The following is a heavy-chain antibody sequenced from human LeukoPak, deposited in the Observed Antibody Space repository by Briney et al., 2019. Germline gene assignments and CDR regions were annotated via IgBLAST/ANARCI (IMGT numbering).Heavy chain of an antibody. D-gene: IGHD6-19*01. CDR1: GGSISSYY. V-gene: IGHV4-4*07. CDR3: ARGGLAVAGRGFDP. CDR2: IYTSGST. J-gene: IGHJ5*02. Sequence: PSETLSLTCTVSGGSISSYYWSWIRQPAGKGLEWIGGIYTSGSTNYNPSLKSRVTMSVDTSKNQFTLKLSSVTAADTAVYYCARGGLAVAGRGFDPWGQGTLVTVSS.